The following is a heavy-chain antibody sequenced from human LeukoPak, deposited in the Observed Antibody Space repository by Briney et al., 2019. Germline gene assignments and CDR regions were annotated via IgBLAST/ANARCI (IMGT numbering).Heavy chain of an antibody. CDR1: GFTFSSYA. Sequence: WGSLRLSCAASGFTFSSYAMSWVRQAPGKGLEWVSAISGSVGSTYYADTVKGRFTISTDNSKNTLYLQMNSLRAEDTAVYYCAKRVQLWLHYYYYGMDVWRKGTTVTVSS. CDR3: AKRVQLWLHYYYYGMDV. V-gene: IGHV3-23*01. D-gene: IGHD5-18*01. J-gene: IGHJ6*04. CDR2: ISGSVGST.